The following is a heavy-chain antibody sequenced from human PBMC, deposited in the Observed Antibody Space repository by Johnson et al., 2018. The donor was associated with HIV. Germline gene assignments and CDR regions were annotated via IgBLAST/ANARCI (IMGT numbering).Heavy chain of an antibody. CDR1: GFTFSSYA. D-gene: IGHD5-12*01. Sequence: VQLVESGGGVVQPGRSLRLSCAVSGFTFSSYAMHWVRQAPGKGLEWVTVISYDGSNKYYADSVKGRFTISRDNSKNTLYLQMNSLRAEDTALYYCAKDMEGWLRPAAFDIWGQGTMVTVSS. J-gene: IGHJ3*02. V-gene: IGHV3-30*04. CDR2: ISYDGSNK. CDR3: AKDMEGWLRPAAFDI.